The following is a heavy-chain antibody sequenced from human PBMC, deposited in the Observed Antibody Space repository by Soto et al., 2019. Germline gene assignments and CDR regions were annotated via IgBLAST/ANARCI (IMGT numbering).Heavy chain of an antibody. V-gene: IGHV3-21*02. CDR3: PRFGRNIGKRWGYDI. CDR2: RTASSFDI. D-gene: IGHD3-16*01. J-gene: IGHJ3*02. Sequence: ELQLVESGGGLVKPGESLRLSCEASGFSFSNYAMNWVRQAPGKGLEWLSSRTASSFDINYAASVRGRFTVSRDNARNSLYLQMNSLRADDTALSYCPRFGRNIGKRWGYDILGRGTMVTVSS. CDR1: GFSFSNYA.